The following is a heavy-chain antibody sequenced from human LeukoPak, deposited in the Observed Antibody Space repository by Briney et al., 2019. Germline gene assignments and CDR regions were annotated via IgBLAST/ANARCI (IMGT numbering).Heavy chain of an antibody. D-gene: IGHD3-3*02. J-gene: IGHJ4*02. CDR1: VYTFTNFY. CDR3: ARRPINCIIANCYVDY. Sequence: ASAKVSCKASVYTFTNFYIHWVRQAPGQGLEWMGWMNPNSGDTSYAREFQDRVTMTRDTSLNTAYMELSRLRSDDTAVYFCARRPINCIIANCYVDYWGQGTLVTVSS. CDR2: MNPNSGDT. V-gene: IGHV1-2*02.